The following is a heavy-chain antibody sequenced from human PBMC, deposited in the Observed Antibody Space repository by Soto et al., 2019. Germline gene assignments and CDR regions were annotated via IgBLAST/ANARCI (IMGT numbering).Heavy chain of an antibody. CDR2: IYYSGST. CDR3: ARVLPLSENIAANSPVVWFDP. V-gene: IGHV4-59*01. Sequence: SETLSLTCTVSGGSISSYYWSWIRQPPGKGLEWIGYIYYSGSTNYNPSLKSRVTISVDTSKNQFSLKLSSVTAADTAVYYCARVLPLSENIAANSPVVWFDPWGQGTLVTVSS. CDR1: GGSISSYY. J-gene: IGHJ5*02. D-gene: IGHD6-13*01.